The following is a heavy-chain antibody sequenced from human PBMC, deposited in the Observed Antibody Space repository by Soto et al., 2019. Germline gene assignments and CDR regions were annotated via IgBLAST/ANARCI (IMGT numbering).Heavy chain of an antibody. J-gene: IGHJ5*02. CDR2: ISSSNSYR. D-gene: IGHD2-15*01. CDR3: AKEGTPSPYNGFDP. V-gene: IGHV3-21*04. Sequence: NPAWSTRLSCECSIDRFFSFSMNWVRKTPGKGLEWVSYISSSNSYRYYADSVKGRFTISRDNAKNTLYLQMSSLRAEDTAVYYCAKEGTPSPYNGFDPWGQGTLVTVSS. CDR1: IDRFFSFS.